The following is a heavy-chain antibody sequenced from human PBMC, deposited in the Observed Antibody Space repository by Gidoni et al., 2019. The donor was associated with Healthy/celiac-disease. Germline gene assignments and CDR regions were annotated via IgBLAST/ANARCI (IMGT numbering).Heavy chain of an antibody. D-gene: IGHD5-12*01. Sequence: EVQLVESGGVVVEPGGSLRLSCAASGVTFDAYAKHWVRQAPGKGLGWVSLISWDGGSTYYADSVKGRFTISRDNSKNSLYLQMNSLRAEDTALYYCAKDIAGYNSPDDAFDIWGQGTMVTVSS. CDR3: AKDIAGYNSPDDAFDI. CDR1: GVTFDAYA. V-gene: IGHV3-43D*03. J-gene: IGHJ3*02. CDR2: ISWDGGST.